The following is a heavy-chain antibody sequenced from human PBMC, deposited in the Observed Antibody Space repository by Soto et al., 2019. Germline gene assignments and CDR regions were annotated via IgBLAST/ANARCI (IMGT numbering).Heavy chain of an antibody. CDR3: GGFGGVIVRGPAFDY. CDR1: GFTFSSYA. D-gene: IGHD3-16*02. J-gene: IGHJ4*02. V-gene: IGHV3-23*01. CDR2: ISGSGGST. Sequence: GGSLRLSCAASGFTFSSYAMSWVRQAPGKGLEWVSAISGSGGSTYYADSVKGRFTISRDNSKNTLYLQMNSLRAEDTAVYYGGGFGGVIVRGPAFDYWGQGTLVTVSS.